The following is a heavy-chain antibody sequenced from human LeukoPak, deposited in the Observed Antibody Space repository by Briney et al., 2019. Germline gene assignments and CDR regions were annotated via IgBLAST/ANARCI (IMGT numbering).Heavy chain of an antibody. CDR1: GFTFSSYA. Sequence: PGGSLRISCAASGFTFSSYAMTWVRQAPGKGLECVSGISGRGSSTSYADSVKGRFTISRDNSKNTLYLQMNSLRAEDTAVYYCAKSLYGGVDVWGRGTTVTVSS. CDR2: ISGRGSST. CDR3: AKSLYGGVDV. V-gene: IGHV3-23*01. J-gene: IGHJ6*04. D-gene: IGHD3-16*02.